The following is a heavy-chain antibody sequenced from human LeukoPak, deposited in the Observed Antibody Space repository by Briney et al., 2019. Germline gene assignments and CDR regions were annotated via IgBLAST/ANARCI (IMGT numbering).Heavy chain of an antibody. CDR3: AKDLGWIQFGY. J-gene: IGHJ4*02. CDR2: ISNSDNST. D-gene: IGHD5-18*01. CDR1: GFSFSIHD. V-gene: IGHV3-23*01. Sequence: GGSLRLSCAASGFSFSIHDMTWVRQAPGKGLEWVSTISNSDNSTYYADSVKGRFTISRDNSKNTVYLQVRSLRAEDTAVYYCAKDLGWIQFGYWGQGALVTVSS.